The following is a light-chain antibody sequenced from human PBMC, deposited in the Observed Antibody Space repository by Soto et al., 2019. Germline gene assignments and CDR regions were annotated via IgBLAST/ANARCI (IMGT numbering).Light chain of an antibody. Sequence: DITMTQPPSTLSASLGDRVTITCRASQSISSWLAWYQQKPGKAPKLLIYKASSLESGVPSRFSGSGSGTEFTLTISSLQPDDFATYYCQQYNSYWTFGQGTNVDI. CDR3: QQYNSYWT. CDR2: KAS. CDR1: QSISSW. J-gene: IGKJ1*01. V-gene: IGKV1-5*03.